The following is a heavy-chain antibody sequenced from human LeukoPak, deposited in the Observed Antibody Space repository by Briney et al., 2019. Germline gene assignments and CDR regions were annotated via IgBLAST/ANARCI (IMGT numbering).Heavy chain of an antibody. D-gene: IGHD3-22*01. CDR1: GGSISSGDYY. J-gene: IGHJ5*02. Sequence: PSQTLSLTCTVSGGSISSGDYYWSWIRQPPGKGLEWIGYIYYSGSTYYNPSLKSRVTISVDTSKNQFSLKLSSVTAADTAVYYWARAPVLSYDSSGHKFDPWGQGTLVTVSS. CDR3: ARAPVLSYDSSGHKFDP. V-gene: IGHV4-30-4*01. CDR2: IYYSGST.